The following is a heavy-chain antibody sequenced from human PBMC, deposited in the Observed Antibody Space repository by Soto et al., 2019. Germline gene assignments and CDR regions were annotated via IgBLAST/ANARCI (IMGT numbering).Heavy chain of an antibody. D-gene: IGHD6-19*01. CDR1: GGSVSGYY. V-gene: IGHV4-34*01. CDR2: INHSGST. J-gene: IGHJ5*02. Sequence: QVQLQQWGAGLLKPSETLYLTCDVDGGSVSGYYWSCIRQPPGKGLEWLGEINHSGSTNYNPSLKSQVTISVDTSKNQFSLKLSSVTAADTAVYYCARGCRLAVAGNTYLGWFDPWGQGNLVTVAS. CDR3: ARGCRLAVAGNTYLGWFDP.